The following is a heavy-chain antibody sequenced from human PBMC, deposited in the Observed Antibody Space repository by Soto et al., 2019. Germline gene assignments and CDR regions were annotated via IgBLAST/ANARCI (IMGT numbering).Heavy chain of an antibody. V-gene: IGHV4-34*01. J-gene: IGHJ2*01. D-gene: IGHD3-22*01. Sequence: PSETLSLTCNVSGGSFSPNYWSWIRQSPGKGLEWIGEIHYSGSTYYNPSLKSRVTISVDTSKNQFSLKLSSVTAADTAVYYCARRTYYYDSSGQYPHWYFDLWGRGTLVTVSS. CDR1: GGSFSPNY. CDR3: ARRTYYYDSSGQYPHWYFDL. CDR2: IHYSGST.